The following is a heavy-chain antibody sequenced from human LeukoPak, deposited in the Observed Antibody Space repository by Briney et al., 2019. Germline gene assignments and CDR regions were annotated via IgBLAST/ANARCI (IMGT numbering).Heavy chain of an antibody. CDR1: GFFFSNNW. CDR2: INSDGRSI. D-gene: IGHD3-16*01. CDR3: GKDLSWGSTDY. J-gene: IGHJ4*02. Sequence: GGSLRLSCAASGFFFSNNWMYWVRQAPGRGLVWVSRINSDGRSIGYADFVKGRFTISRDNAKNTLFLQMNSLTVEDTAIYYCGKDLSWGSTDYWGQGTLVTVSS. V-gene: IGHV3-74*01.